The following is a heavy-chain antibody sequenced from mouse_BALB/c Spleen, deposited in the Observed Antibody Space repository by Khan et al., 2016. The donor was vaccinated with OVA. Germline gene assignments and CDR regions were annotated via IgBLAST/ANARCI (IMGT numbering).Heavy chain of an antibody. V-gene: IGHV5-6*01. CDR3: ARLAYYYDSEGFAY. D-gene: IGHD1-1*01. CDR1: GFTFRTYG. J-gene: IGHJ3*01. Sequence: EVQLVESGGDLVEPVGSLKLSCAASGFTFRTYGMSLVRQTPDKRLEWVATISTGGHYTYYPDSVRGRFTISRDNAKNTLYLQMTSLKSEDTAMFYCARLAYYYDSEGFAYWGQGTLVTVSA. CDR2: ISTGGHYT.